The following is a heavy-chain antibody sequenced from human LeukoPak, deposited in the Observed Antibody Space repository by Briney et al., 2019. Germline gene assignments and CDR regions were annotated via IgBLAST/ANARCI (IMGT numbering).Heavy chain of an antibody. V-gene: IGHV4-34*01. CDR2: INHSGST. D-gene: IGHD6-13*01. CDR1: GGTFSGYY. Sequence: SETLTLTCAVYGGTFSGYYWSWIRQPPGKGLEWIGEINHSGSTNYNPSLKSRVTLSVDTSKTQFSLKLSSVTAADTAVYYCARDLKRLSGSSWYYYYYYMDVWGKGTTVTVSS. J-gene: IGHJ6*03. CDR3: ARDLKRLSGSSWYYYYYYMDV.